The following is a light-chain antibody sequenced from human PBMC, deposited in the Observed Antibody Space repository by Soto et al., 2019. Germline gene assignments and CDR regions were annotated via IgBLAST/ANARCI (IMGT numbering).Light chain of an antibody. CDR2: GAS. CDR3: QYYADSLRA. CDR1: QGISSSY. V-gene: IGKV3-20*01. Sequence: EIVLTQFPGTLSLSPGERATLSCRASQGISSSYLAWYQQKPGQAPRILIYGASNKAAGFPDRFSGSGSGTDFTLTINRLEFEDFSVYYCQYYADSLRAFGQGTRVEIK. J-gene: IGKJ1*01.